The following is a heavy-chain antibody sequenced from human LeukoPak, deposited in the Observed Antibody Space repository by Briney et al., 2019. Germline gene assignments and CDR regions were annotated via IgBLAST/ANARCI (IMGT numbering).Heavy chain of an antibody. Sequence: GGSLRLSCAASGFTFSSYEMNWVRQAPGKGLEWVSYISSSGSTIYYADSVKGRFTISRDNAKNSLYLQMNSLRAEDTAVYYCARSGYSSGWSNYYYYGMDVWGQGTTVTVSS. CDR1: GFTFSSYE. CDR3: ARSGYSSGWSNYYYYGMDV. CDR2: ISSSGSTI. V-gene: IGHV3-48*03. J-gene: IGHJ6*02. D-gene: IGHD6-19*01.